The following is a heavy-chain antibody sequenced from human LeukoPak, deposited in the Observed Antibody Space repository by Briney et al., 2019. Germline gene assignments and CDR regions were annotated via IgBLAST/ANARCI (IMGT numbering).Heavy chain of an antibody. D-gene: IGHD3-9*01. CDR1: GDSISGSSDY. CDR3: ARGPRYFGAFDI. CDR2: IYYSGST. Sequence: SETLSLTCTVSGDSISGSSDYWGWIRQPPGKGLEWIGSIYYSGSTYYNPSLKSRVTISVDTSKNQFSLKLSSVTAADTAVYYCARGPRYFGAFDIWGQGTMVTVSS. J-gene: IGHJ3*02. V-gene: IGHV4-39*07.